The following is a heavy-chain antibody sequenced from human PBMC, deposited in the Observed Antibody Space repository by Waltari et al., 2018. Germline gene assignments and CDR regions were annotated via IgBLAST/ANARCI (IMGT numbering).Heavy chain of an antibody. J-gene: IGHJ5*02. D-gene: IGHD3-10*02. CDR1: GGSIRSSSYY. Sequence: QLQLQESGPGLVKPSETLSPTCTVPGGSIRSSSYYWGWIRHPPGKGLEWIGSIYYSGSTYYNPSLKSRVTISVDTSKNQFSLKLSSVTAADTAVYYCARHGGDIFGEFANWFDPWGQGTLVTVSS. CDR3: ARHGGDIFGEFANWFDP. CDR2: IYYSGST. V-gene: IGHV4-39*01.